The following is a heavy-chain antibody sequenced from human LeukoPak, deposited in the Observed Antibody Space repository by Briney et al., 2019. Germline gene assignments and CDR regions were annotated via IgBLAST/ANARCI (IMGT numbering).Heavy chain of an antibody. CDR2: IYYSGST. CDR3: ASEVGHGGAFDI. D-gene: IGHD2-2*01. V-gene: IGHV4-31*03. J-gene: IGHJ3*02. Sequence: SQTLSLTCTVSGGSISIGGYYWSWIRQHPGKGLEWIGYIYYSGSTYYNPSLKSRVTISVDTSKNQCSLKLSSVTAADTAVYYCASEVGHGGAFDIWGQGTMVTVSS. CDR1: GGSISIGGYY.